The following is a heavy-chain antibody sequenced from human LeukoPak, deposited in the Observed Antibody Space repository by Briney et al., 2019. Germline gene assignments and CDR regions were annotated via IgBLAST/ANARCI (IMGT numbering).Heavy chain of an antibody. CDR1: GFTFSSYA. J-gene: IGHJ4*02. V-gene: IGHV3-23*01. CDR2: ISGSGGST. CDR3: AKFATSSSWYFFDY. D-gene: IGHD6-13*01. Sequence: GGSLRLSCAASGFTFSSYAMRWVRQAPGKGLEWVSAISGSGGSTYYADSVKGRFTISRDNSKNTLYLQMNSLRAEDTAVYFCAKFATSSSWYFFDYWGQGTLVTVSS.